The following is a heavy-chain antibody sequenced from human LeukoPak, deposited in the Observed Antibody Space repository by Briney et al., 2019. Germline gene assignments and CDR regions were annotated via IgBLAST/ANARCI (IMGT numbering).Heavy chain of an antibody. J-gene: IGHJ5*02. D-gene: IGHD3-10*01. V-gene: IGHV4-39*01. CDR3: AMEFVRPGNNWFDP. CDR1: GGSISSSSYY. Sequence: SETLSLTCTVSGGSISSSSYYWGWIRQPPGKGLEWIGSIYYSGSTYYNPSLKSRVTISVDTSKNQFSLKLSSVTAADTAVYYCAMEFVRPGNNWFDPWGQGTLVTVSS. CDR2: IYYSGST.